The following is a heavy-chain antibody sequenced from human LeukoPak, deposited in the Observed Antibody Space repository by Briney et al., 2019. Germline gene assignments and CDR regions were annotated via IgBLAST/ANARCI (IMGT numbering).Heavy chain of an antibody. D-gene: IGHD6-13*01. Sequence: SETLSLTCTVPGGSISSGDYYWSWIRQPPGKGLEWIGYIYYSGSTYYNPSLKSRVTISVDTSKNQFSLKLSSVTAADTAVYYCASHSSWYARYYYGMDVWGQGTTVTVSS. CDR1: GGSISSGDYY. CDR3: ASHSSWYARYYYGMDV. J-gene: IGHJ6*02. V-gene: IGHV4-30-4*01. CDR2: IYYSGST.